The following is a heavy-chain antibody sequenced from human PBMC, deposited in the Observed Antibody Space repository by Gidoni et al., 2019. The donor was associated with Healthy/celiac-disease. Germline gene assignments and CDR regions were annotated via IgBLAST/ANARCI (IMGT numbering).Heavy chain of an antibody. CDR3: ARGNLAYCGGDCYGMDV. D-gene: IGHD2-21*01. CDR1: GFTVSSNY. V-gene: IGHV3-53*02. Sequence: EVQLVETGGGLIQPGGSLRLSCAASGFTVSSNYMSWVRQAPGKGLEWVSVIYSGGSTYYADSVKGRFTISRDNSKNTLYLQMNSLRAEDTAVYYCARGNLAYCGGDCYGMDVWGQGTTVTVSS. CDR2: IYSGGST. J-gene: IGHJ6*02.